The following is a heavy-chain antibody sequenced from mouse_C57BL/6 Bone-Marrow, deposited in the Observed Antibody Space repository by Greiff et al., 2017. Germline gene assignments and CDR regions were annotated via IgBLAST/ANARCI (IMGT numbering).Heavy chain of an antibody. CDR1: GFNIKDDY. V-gene: IGHV14-4*01. CDR2: IDPENGDT. CDR3: TFLRGWFAY. D-gene: IGHD1-1*01. Sequence: SGAELVRPGASVKLSCTASGFNIKDDYMHWVKQRPEQGLEWIGWIDPENGDTEYASKFQGKATITADTSSNTAYLQLSSLTSEDTAVYYCTFLRGWFAYWGQGTLVTVSA. J-gene: IGHJ3*01.